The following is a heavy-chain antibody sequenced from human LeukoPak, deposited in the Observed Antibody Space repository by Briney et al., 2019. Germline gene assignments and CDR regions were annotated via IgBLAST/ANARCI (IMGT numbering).Heavy chain of an antibody. CDR1: GGSIRSYY. D-gene: IGHD3-22*01. J-gene: IGHJ5*02. Sequence: PSETLSLTCTVSGGSIRSYYWSWIRQPPGKGLEWIAYIYYSGSTNYNPSLKSRVTISVDTSKNQFSLKLSSVTAADTAVYYCARGGESYYDSSGYLSWGQGTLVTVSS. CDR2: IYYSGST. CDR3: ARGGESYYDSSGYLS. V-gene: IGHV4-59*01.